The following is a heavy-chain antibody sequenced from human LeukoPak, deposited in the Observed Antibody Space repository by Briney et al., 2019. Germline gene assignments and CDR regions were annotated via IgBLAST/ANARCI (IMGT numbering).Heavy chain of an antibody. V-gene: IGHV4-59*02. J-gene: IGHJ4*02. CDR2: FYYSGST. Sequence: GSLRLSCTVSGFTVSSNYMSWIRQAPGKGLEWIGYFYYSGSTSYSPSLKSRVTISADTSKNQFSLRLRSVTAADTAVYYCAREAQSSGAMGCWGQGILVTVSS. D-gene: IGHD6-19*01. CDR1: GFTVSSNY. CDR3: AREAQSSGAMGC.